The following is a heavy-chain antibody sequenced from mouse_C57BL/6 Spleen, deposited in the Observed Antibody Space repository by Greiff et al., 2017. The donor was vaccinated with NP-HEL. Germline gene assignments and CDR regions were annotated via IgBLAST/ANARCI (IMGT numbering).Heavy chain of an antibody. CDR2: IDPSDSYT. Sequence: VQLQQPGAELVKPGASVKLSCKASGYTFTSYWMQWVKQRPGQGLEWIGEIDPSDSYTNYNQKFKGKATLTVDTSSSTAYMQLSSLTSEDSAVYYCARAFWAYWGQGTLVTVSA. CDR1: GYTFTSYW. J-gene: IGHJ3*01. V-gene: IGHV1-50*01. CDR3: ARAFWAY.